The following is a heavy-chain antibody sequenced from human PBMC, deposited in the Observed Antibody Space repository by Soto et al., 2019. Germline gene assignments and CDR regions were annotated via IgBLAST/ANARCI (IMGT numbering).Heavy chain of an antibody. V-gene: IGHV4-39*01. CDR2: IYYSGST. D-gene: IGHD5-12*01. CDR3: ARGYDFFYAFDI. Sequence: SESLSLTCTVSGGSISSSSYYGGWIRQPPGKGLEWIGSIYYSGSTYYNPSLKSRVTISVDTSKNQFSLKLSSVTAADTAVYYCARGYDFFYAFDIWGQGTMVT. J-gene: IGHJ3*02. CDR1: GGSISSSSYY.